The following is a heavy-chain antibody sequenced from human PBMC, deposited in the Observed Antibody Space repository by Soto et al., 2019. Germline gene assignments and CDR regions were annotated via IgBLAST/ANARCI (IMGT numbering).Heavy chain of an antibody. CDR1: GFTFKSAW. CDR3: ATEQTFSRGCFDS. Sequence: EVQLVESGGGLVEPGGSLRLSCAASGFTFKSAWMNWVRQAPGKGLEWVGSIYSRADGGTTDYAAPVKGRFTISRDDSEDTLFLPMSNLKTEDTAVYFCATEQTFSRGCFDSWGQGTLVTVSS. D-gene: IGHD3-16*01. J-gene: IGHJ4*02. V-gene: IGHV3-15*07. CDR2: IYSRADGGTT.